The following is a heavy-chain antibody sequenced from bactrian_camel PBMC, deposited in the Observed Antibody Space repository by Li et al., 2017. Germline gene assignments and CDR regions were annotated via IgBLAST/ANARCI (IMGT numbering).Heavy chain of an antibody. CDR3: AAGPRWPWDNCLSVGYPY. CDR2: INSSGRST. Sequence: VQLVESGGDLVEPGGSLRLSCAASGFAFSDYTMTWVRQAPGKGLEWVSDINSSGRSTNYADSVKGRFTISKDNGESTLYLQMSSLKPEDSAMYYCAAGPRWPWDNCLSVGYPYWGQGTQVTVS. D-gene: IGHD1*01. V-gene: IGHV3S42*01. J-gene: IGHJ4*01. CDR1: GFAFSDYT.